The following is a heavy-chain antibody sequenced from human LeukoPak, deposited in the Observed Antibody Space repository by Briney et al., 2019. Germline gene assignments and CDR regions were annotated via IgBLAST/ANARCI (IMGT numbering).Heavy chain of an antibody. D-gene: IGHD5/OR15-5a*01. CDR2: IYYSGST. CDR1: GGSISSYY. CDR3: ARTILREYYLDY. Sequence: TETLSLTCTVSGGSISSYYWRWIRQPPGKGLEWIGYIYYSGSTNYNPSLKSRVTISVDTSKNQFSLKLSSVTAADTAVYYCARTILREYYLDYWGQGTLVTVSS. V-gene: IGHV4-59*08. J-gene: IGHJ4*02.